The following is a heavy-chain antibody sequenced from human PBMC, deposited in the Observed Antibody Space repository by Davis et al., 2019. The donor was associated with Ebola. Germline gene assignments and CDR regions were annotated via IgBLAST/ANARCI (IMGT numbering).Heavy chain of an antibody. Sequence: AASVKVSCKASGGTFSSYAISWVRQAPGQGLEWMGGIIPIFGTANYAQKFQGRVTITADESTSTAYMELSSLRAEDTAVYYCARVVTMIVVTWGQGTLVTVSS. CDR1: GGTFSSYA. CDR3: ARVVTMIVVT. V-gene: IGHV1-69*13. J-gene: IGHJ4*02. D-gene: IGHD3-22*01. CDR2: IIPIFGTA.